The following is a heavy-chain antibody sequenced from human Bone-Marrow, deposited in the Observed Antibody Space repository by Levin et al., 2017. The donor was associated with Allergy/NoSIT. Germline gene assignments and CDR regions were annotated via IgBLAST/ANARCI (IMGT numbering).Heavy chain of an antibody. J-gene: IGHJ4*02. CDR3: AKGTGTGSGWYFLDY. CDR1: GFTFSSYG. V-gene: IGHV3-30*18. Sequence: GGSLRLSCAASGFTFSSYGMHWVRQAPGKGLEWVAVISYDGSNKYYADSVKGRFTISRDNSKNTLYLQMNSLRAEDTAVYYCAKGTGTGSGWYFLDYWGQGTLVTVSS. CDR2: ISYDGSNK. D-gene: IGHD6-19*01.